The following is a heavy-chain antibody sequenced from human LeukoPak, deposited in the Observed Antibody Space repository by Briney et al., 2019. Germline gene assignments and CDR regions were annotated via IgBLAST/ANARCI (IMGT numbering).Heavy chain of an antibody. CDR3: ARDDPHQRFVY. CDR1: GYTFSNYW. D-gene: IGHD3-16*01. CDR2: ISPKNGNV. V-gene: IGHV1-2*02. Sequence: ASVKVSCTASGYTFSNYWIQWFRQAPGQGLEGMGWISPKNGNVDYAKNLQGRVALTRDTSTTTVYLELSSLTSDDTAVYYCARDDPHQRFVYWGQGTQVTVSS. J-gene: IGHJ4*02.